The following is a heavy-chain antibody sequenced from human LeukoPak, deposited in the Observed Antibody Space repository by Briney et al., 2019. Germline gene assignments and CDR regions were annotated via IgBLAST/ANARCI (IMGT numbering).Heavy chain of an antibody. V-gene: IGHV3-11*04. J-gene: IGHJ6*03. CDR2: MSVTGRTI. CDR1: GFSASDFY. D-gene: IGHD1-1*01. CDR3: ARVVSTSGKFYMDV. Sequence: GGSLRLSCAASGFSASDFYMTWIRQSPGTGLEWISYMSVTGRTIYYANSVRGRFTISRDNNKNSLDLQMNSLGSDDTAVYYCARVVSTSGKFYMDVWGTGTTVTVSS.